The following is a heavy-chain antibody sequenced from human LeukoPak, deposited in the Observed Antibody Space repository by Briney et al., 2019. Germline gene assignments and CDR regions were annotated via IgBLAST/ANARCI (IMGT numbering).Heavy chain of an antibody. CDR3: AGSSGWLFDY. CDR1: GFTFNNYW. Sequence: PGGSLRLSCAGTGFTFNNYWMNWVRQAPGKGLEWVANIKEDGSQIYYVDSVKGRFTISRDNAKNSVYLQMNSLRAEDTAVYYGAGSSGWLFDYWGQGTLVAVSS. J-gene: IGHJ4*02. D-gene: IGHD6-19*01. V-gene: IGHV3-7*01. CDR2: IKEDGSQI.